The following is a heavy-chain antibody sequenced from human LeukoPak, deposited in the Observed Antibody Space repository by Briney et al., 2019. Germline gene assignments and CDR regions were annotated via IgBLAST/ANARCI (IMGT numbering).Heavy chain of an antibody. Sequence: GGSLRLSCAASGFTFSSYSMNWVRQAPGKGLEWVSSISSSSSYIYYADSVKGRFTISRDNAKNSLYLQMNSLRAEDTAVYYCARSYHDSSGYYNHDAFDIWGQGTMVTVSS. J-gene: IGHJ3*02. D-gene: IGHD3-22*01. CDR2: ISSSSSYI. V-gene: IGHV3-21*01. CDR1: GFTFSSYS. CDR3: ARSYHDSSGYYNHDAFDI.